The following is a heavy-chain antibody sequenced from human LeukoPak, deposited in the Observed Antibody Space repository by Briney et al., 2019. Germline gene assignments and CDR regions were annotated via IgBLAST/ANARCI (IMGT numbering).Heavy chain of an antibody. D-gene: IGHD3-9*01. CDR3: AGARLLRYFDWLFLY. J-gene: IGHJ4*02. CDR2: IKQDGSEK. Sequence: PGGSLRLSCAASGFTFSSYWMSWVRQAPGKGLEWVANIKQDGSEKYYVDSVKGRFTISRDNAKNSLYLQMNSLRAEDTAVYYCAGARLLRYFDWLFLYWGQGTLVTVSS. CDR1: GFTFSSYW. V-gene: IGHV3-7*01.